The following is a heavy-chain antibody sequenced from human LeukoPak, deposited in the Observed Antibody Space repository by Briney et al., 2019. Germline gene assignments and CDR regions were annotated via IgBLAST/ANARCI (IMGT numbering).Heavy chain of an antibody. J-gene: IGHJ4*02. D-gene: IGHD3-16*01. CDR2: MISIVGTA. V-gene: IGHV1-69*13. CDR1: RGTFRNYA. CDR3: ARDRRAGDEGYFDY. Sequence: GSAVNVSCKACRGTFRNYAIRWVRQAPGAGLEWIGGMISIVGTANYGQKFQGRVTITADESTSTAYMELSSLRSEDAAVYYCARDRRAGDEGYFDYWGQGNLVTVSA.